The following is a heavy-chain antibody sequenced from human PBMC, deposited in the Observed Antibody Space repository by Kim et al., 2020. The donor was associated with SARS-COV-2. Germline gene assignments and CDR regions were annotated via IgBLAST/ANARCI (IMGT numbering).Heavy chain of an antibody. J-gene: IGHJ6*01. V-gene: IGHV3-33*01. CDR3: ARGSILESSAYYYYY. Sequence: GGSLRLSCAASGFTFSSYGMHWVRQAPGKGLEWVAVIWYDGSDKYYADTVKGRFTISRDNSKNTVYLQMNSLRAEDTAIYYCARGSILESSAYYYYY. D-gene: IGHD3-22*01. CDR2: IWYDGSDK. CDR1: GFTFSSYG.